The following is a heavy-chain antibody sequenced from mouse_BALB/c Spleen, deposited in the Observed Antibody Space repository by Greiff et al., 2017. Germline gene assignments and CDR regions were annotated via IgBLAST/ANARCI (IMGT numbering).Heavy chain of an antibody. Sequence: EVQGVESGGGLVKPGGSLKLSCAASGFTFSSYAMSWVRQTPEKRLEWVASISSGGSTYYPDSVKGRFTISRDNARNILYLQMSSLRSEDTAMYYCARVSDDEFAYWGQGTLVTVSA. J-gene: IGHJ3*01. CDR2: ISSGGST. D-gene: IGHD2-12*01. CDR1: GFTFSSYA. CDR3: ARVSDDEFAY. V-gene: IGHV5-6-5*01.